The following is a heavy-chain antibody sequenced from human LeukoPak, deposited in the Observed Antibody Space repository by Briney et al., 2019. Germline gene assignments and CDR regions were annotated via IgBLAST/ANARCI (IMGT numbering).Heavy chain of an antibody. D-gene: IGHD5-12*01. Sequence: SVKVSCKASGGTFSSYAISWVRQAPGQGLEWMGGIIPIFGTANYAQKFQGRVTITTDESTSTAYMELSSLRSEDTAVYYCAIRTPVDIVATLGERVKKGLDYWGQGTLVTVSS. CDR1: GGTFSSYA. CDR2: IIPIFGTA. V-gene: IGHV1-69*05. CDR3: AIRTPVDIVATLGERVKKGLDY. J-gene: IGHJ4*02.